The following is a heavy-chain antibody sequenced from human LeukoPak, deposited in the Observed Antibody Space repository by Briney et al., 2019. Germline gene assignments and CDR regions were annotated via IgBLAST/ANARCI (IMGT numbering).Heavy chain of an antibody. CDR3: ARDPGYCNSCLDY. CDR2: TYYRSKWYN. D-gene: IGHD6-6*01. J-gene: IGHJ4*02. V-gene: IGHV6-1*01. CDR1: GDSVSSNTAA. Sequence: SQTLSLTCAISGDSVSSNTAAWNWIRQSPSRGLEWLGRTYYRSKWYNDYALSVKSRITVNPGTSENQFSLQLNSVTPEDTAVYYCARDPGYCNSCLDYWGQGALVTVSS.